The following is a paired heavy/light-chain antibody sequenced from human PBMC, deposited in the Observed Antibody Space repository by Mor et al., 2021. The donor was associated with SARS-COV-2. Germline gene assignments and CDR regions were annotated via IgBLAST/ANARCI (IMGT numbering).Light chain of an antibody. V-gene: IGLV1-40*01. CDR2: GNS. CDR3: QSYDSSLSGSAV. J-gene: IGLJ2*01. CDR1: SSNIGAGYD. Sequence: QSVLTQPPSVSGAPGQRVTISCTGSSSNIGAGYDVHWYQQLPGTAPKLLIYGNSNRPSGVPDRFSGSKSGTSASLAITGLQAEDEADYYCQSYDSSLSGSAVFGGGTKLTVL.
Heavy chain of an antibody. CDR2: INAGNGNT. CDR1: GYTFTSYA. CDR3: ARTPTIAVDRAVDWFDP. D-gene: IGHD6-19*01. J-gene: IGHJ5*02. V-gene: IGHV1-3*01. Sequence: QVQLVQSGAEVKKPGASVKVSCKASGYTFTSYAMHWVRQAPGQRLEWMGWINAGNGNTKYSQKFQGRVTITRDTSASTAYMELSSLRSEDTAVYYCARTPTIAVDRAVDWFDPWGQGTLVTVSS.